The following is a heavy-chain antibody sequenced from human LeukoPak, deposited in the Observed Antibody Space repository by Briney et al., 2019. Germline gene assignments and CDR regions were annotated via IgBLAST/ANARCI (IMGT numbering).Heavy chain of an antibody. V-gene: IGHV3-48*03. D-gene: IGHD6-13*01. CDR3: GRVGNSLNYFDC. Sequence: PGGSLGLSCAASGFSFSSYEMNWVRQAPGKGLEWVSYIRSSGSTTYYADSVKGRFIISRDNAKDSLYLQMNSLRAEDTAVYYCGRVGNSLNYFDCWGQGTLVTVSS. CDR1: GFSFSSYE. CDR2: IRSSGSTT. J-gene: IGHJ4*02.